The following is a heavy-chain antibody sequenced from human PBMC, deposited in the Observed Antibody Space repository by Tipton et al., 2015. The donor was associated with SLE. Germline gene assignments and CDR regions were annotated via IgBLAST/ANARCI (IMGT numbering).Heavy chain of an antibody. CDR3: ARRGNWNWGY. CDR2: INHSGST. CDR1: GGSFSGYY. J-gene: IGHJ4*02. V-gene: IGHV4-34*01. D-gene: IGHD1-7*01. Sequence: TLSLTCAVYGGSFSGYYWSWIRQPPGKGLEWIEEINHSGSTNYNPSLKSRVTISVDTSKKEFSLKLSSVTAADTAVYYCARRGNWNWGYWGQGTLVTVSS.